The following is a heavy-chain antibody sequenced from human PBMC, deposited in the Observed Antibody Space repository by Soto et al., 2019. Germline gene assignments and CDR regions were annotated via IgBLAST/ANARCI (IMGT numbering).Heavy chain of an antibody. J-gene: IGHJ6*02. Sequence: ASVKVSCKASGGTFSIYAISWVRQAPGQGLEWMGRIIPILGIANYAQKFQGRVTITADKSTSTAYMELSSLRSEDTAVYYCARGITEYVILRPPYSYYGMDVWGQGTTVTVSS. D-gene: IGHD3-9*01. CDR3: ARGITEYVILRPPYSYYGMDV. CDR2: IIPILGIA. CDR1: GGTFSIYA. V-gene: IGHV1-69*04.